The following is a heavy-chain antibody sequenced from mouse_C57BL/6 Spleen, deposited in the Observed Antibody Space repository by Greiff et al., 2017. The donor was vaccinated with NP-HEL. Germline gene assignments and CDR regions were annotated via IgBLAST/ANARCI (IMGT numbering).Heavy chain of an antibody. D-gene: IGHD2-3*01. CDR1: GYTFTDYY. Sequence: VQLQQSGPELVKPGASVKISCKASGYTFTDYYINWVKQRPGQGLEWIGWIFPGSGSTYYNEKFKGKATLTVDKSSSTAYMLLSSLTSEDSAVYVCALGNDGYYSAMDYWGQGTSVTVSS. CDR2: IFPGSGST. J-gene: IGHJ4*01. CDR3: ALGNDGYYSAMDY. V-gene: IGHV1-75*01.